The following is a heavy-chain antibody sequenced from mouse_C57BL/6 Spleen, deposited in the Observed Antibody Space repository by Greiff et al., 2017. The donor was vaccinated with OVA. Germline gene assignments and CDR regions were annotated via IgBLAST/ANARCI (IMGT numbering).Heavy chain of an antibody. CDR2: ISSGGSYT. D-gene: IGHD4-1*01. J-gene: IGHJ4*01. CDR1: GFTFSSYG. Sequence: EVKLQESGGDLVKPGGSLKLSCAASGFTFSSYGMSWVRQTPDKRLEWVATISSGGSYTYYPDSVKGRFTISRDNAKNTLYLQMSSLKSEDTAMYYCARHELGRAMDYWGQGTSVTVSS. CDR3: ARHELGRAMDY. V-gene: IGHV5-6*01.